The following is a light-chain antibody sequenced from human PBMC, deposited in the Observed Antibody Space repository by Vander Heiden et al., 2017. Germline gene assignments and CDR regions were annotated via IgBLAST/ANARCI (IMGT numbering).Light chain of an antibody. CDR3: NSRDSSGNHYV. CDR1: SLRSYY. Sequence: SSELTQDPAVSVALGQTVRITCQGDSLRSYYASWYQKKPGQAPVLVIYGKNNWPSGIPDRFSGSSSGNTASLTITGAQAEDEADYYCNSRDSSGNHYVFGSGTKVTVL. V-gene: IGLV3-19*01. J-gene: IGLJ1*01. CDR2: GKN.